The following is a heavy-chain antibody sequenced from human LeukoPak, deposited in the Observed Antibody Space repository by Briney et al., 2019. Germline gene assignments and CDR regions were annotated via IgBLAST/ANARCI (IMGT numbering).Heavy chain of an antibody. J-gene: IGHJ4*02. V-gene: IGHV4-34*01. CDR2: INYSGST. CDR3: ARAPSSLGIPEGYFDY. CDR1: GGSFSGYY. D-gene: IGHD6-6*01. Sequence: LSLTCAVYGGSFSGYYWSWIRPPPGKGLEWIGEINYSGSTNYNPSRKSRVTISVDTSKNQFSLKLSSVTAADTAVYYCARAPSSLGIPEGYFDYWGQGTLVTVSS.